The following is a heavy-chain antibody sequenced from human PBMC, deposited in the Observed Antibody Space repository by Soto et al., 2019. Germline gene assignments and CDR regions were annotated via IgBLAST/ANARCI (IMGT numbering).Heavy chain of an antibody. CDR1: GGTFATYG. CDR3: ASVGYYDSSGYPITRFDL. Sequence: QVQLVQSGAEVKKPGSSVKVSCKASGGTFATYGISWVRQAPGEGLEWMGGIIPVFGTTNYAQKFQGRVTLTADESTSTAYMELSSLRSEDTALYYCASVGYYDSSGYPITRFDLWGQGTMVTVSS. J-gene: IGHJ3*01. CDR2: IIPVFGTT. V-gene: IGHV1-69*01. D-gene: IGHD3-22*01.